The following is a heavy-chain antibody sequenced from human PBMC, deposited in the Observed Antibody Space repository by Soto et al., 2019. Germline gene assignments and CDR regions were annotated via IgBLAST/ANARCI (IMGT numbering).Heavy chain of an antibody. D-gene: IGHD3-9*01. CDR2: IIPILGIA. CDR3: ARDHDILTGYYYYGMDV. CDR1: GGTFSSYT. V-gene: IGHV1-69*08. Sequence: QVQLVQSGAEVKKPGSSVKVSCKASGGTFSSYTISWVRQAPGQGLEWMGRIIPILGIANYAQKFQGRVTITADKSTSTAYMELSSLRSEDTAVYYCARDHDILTGYYYYGMDVWGQGTTVTVSS. J-gene: IGHJ6*02.